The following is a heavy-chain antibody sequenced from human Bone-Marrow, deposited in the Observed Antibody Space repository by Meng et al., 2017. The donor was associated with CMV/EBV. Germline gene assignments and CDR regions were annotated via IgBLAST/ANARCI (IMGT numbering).Heavy chain of an antibody. CDR3: ARRYSSGWDYYYYYGMDV. CDR2: IKQDGSEK. V-gene: IGHV3-7*01. D-gene: IGHD6-19*01. Sequence: GGSLRLSCAASGFTFSSYWMSWVRQAPGKGLEWVANIKQDGSEKYYVDSVKGRFTISRDNAKNSLYLQMNSLSAEDTAVYYCARRYSSGWDYYYYYGMDVWGQGTTVTVSS. CDR1: GFTFSSYW. J-gene: IGHJ6*02.